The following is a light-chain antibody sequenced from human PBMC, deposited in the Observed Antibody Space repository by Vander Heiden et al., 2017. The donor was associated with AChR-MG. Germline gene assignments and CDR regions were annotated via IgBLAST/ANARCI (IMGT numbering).Light chain of an antibody. CDR1: QGISNF. CDR3: QKYNSVPLT. CDR2: AAS. J-gene: IGKJ4*01. Sequence: DIQMTQSPSSLSASVGDRVTITCRASQGISNFLAWYQQKPGKVPKVLIYAASTLRSGVPSRFSGSGSGTDFTLTISSLQPEDVATYYCQKYNSVPLTFGGGTKVEIK. V-gene: IGKV1-27*01.